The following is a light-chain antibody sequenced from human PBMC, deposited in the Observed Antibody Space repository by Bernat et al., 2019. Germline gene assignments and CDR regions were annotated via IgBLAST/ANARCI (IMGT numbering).Light chain of an antibody. CDR3: QQCNNWPLT. CDR1: HPITMN. J-gene: IGKJ4*01. Sequence: EIVMTQSPATLSVSPGERATLSCRASHPITMNLVWYQQKLGQTPRLRIYDASTRATGIPARLSGGGSGTEFTLTLSSLESEDSAVYYCQQCNNWPLTFGGGTKVETK. V-gene: IGKV3-15*01. CDR2: DAS.